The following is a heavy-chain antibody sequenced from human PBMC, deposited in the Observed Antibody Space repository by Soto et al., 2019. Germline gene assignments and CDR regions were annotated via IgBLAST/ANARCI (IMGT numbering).Heavy chain of an antibody. V-gene: IGHV1-18*01. D-gene: IGHD1-7*01. CDR2: IRVSDGLI. CDR1: GYTFTSYG. J-gene: IGHJ4*02. CDR3: ARDANYEPDY. Sequence: ASVKVSCKTSGYTFTSYGISWVRQAPGQGLEWVGWIRVSDGLIKYAERMEGRVTVTIDSSTSTAYMELRSLRPDDTAVYYCARDANYEPDYWGQGTLVTVSS.